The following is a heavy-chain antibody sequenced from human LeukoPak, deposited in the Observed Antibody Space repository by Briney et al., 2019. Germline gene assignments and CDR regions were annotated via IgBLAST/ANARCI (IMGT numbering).Heavy chain of an antibody. J-gene: IGHJ4*02. CDR1: GGSISSGGYS. CDR2: IYHSGNT. CDR3: AREVTVEMATIRSFWFDY. V-gene: IGHV4-31*03. D-gene: IGHD5-24*01. Sequence: SETLSLTCTVTGGSISSGGYSWNWFRQHPGKGLEWIGYIYHSGNTFYNPSLKSRVSIEVDTSRNQFSLRLTSVTAADTAVYYCAREVTVEMATIRSFWFDYWGQGTLVTVSS.